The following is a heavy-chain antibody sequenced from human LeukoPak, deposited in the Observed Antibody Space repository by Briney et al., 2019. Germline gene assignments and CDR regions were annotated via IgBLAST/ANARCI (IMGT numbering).Heavy chain of an antibody. D-gene: IGHD6-19*01. V-gene: IGHV4-59*01. Sequence: SETLSLTCTVSGGSISSYYWSWIRQPPGKGLEWIGYIYYRSTNYNPSLKSRVTISVDTSKNQFSLKLSSVTAADTAVYYCAREADSSGWCDYWGQGTLVTVSS. CDR2: IYYRST. CDR3: AREADSSGWCDY. J-gene: IGHJ4*02. CDR1: GGSISSYY.